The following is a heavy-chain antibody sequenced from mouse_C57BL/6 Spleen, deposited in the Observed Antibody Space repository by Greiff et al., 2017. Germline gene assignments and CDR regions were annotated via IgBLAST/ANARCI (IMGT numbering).Heavy chain of an antibody. V-gene: IGHV1-52*01. CDR3: ARKKEYDYDGYAMDY. J-gene: IGHJ4*01. Sequence: VQLQQSGAELVRPGSSVKLSCKASGYTFTSCWMHWVKQRPIQGLEWIGNIDPSDSETHYNQKFKDKATLTVDKSSSTAYMQLSSLTSEDSAVYYCARKKEYDYDGYAMDYWGQGTSVTVSS. CDR1: GYTFTSCW. CDR2: IDPSDSET. D-gene: IGHD2-4*01.